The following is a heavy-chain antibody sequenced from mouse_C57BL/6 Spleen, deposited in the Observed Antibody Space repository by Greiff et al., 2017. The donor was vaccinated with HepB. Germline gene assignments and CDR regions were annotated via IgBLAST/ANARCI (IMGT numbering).Heavy chain of an antibody. CDR2: IDPETGGT. J-gene: IGHJ2*01. D-gene: IGHD2-5*01. V-gene: IGHV1-15*01. CDR1: GYTFTDYE. Sequence: QVQLKQSGAELVRPGASVTLSCKASGYTFTDYEMHWVKQTPVHGLEWIGAIDPETGGTAYNQKFKGKAILTADKSSSTAYMELRSLTSEDSAVYYCTRGESYYSNYEGFDYWGQGTTLTVSS. CDR3: TRGESYYSNYEGFDY.